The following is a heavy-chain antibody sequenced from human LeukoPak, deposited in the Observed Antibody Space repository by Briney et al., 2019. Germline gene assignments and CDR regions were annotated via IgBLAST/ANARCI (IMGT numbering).Heavy chain of an antibody. Sequence: SVKVSCKASGGTFSSYTISWVRQAPGQGLEWMGRIIPILGIANYAQKFQGRVTITADKSTSTAYMELSSLRSEDTAVYYCACWGDSSGYHDYWGQGTLVTVSS. D-gene: IGHD3-22*01. CDR2: IIPILGIA. CDR1: GGTFSSYT. J-gene: IGHJ4*02. V-gene: IGHV1-69*02. CDR3: ACWGDSSGYHDY.